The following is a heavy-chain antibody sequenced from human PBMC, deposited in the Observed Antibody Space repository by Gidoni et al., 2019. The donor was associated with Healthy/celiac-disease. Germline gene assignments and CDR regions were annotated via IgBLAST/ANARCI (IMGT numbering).Heavy chain of an antibody. CDR2: ISSSSSTI. CDR1: GFTCSSYS. V-gene: IGHV3-48*02. J-gene: IGHJ6*02. D-gene: IGHD5-12*01. Sequence: EVQLVESGGGLVQPGGSLRLSCAASGFTCSSYSMNWVRQAPGKGLEWVSYISSSSSTIYYADSVKGRFTISRDNAKNSLYLQMNSLRDEDTAVYYCARDGSGYNDYYYYGMDVWGQGTTVTVSS. CDR3: ARDGSGYNDYYYYGMDV.